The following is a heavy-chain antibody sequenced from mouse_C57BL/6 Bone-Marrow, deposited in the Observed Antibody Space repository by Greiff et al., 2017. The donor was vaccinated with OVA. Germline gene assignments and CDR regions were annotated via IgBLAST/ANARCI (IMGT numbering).Heavy chain of an antibody. CDR3: ARYWYFDV. CDR1: GFTFSSYG. J-gene: IGHJ1*03. V-gene: IGHV5-6*01. Sequence: EVQLVESGGDLVQPGGSLKLSCAASGFTFSSYGMSWVRQTPDKRLEWVATISSGGSYTYYPDSVTGRFTISSDNAKNTLYLQMSSLKSEDTAMYYCARYWYFDVWGTGTTVTVSS. CDR2: ISSGGSYT.